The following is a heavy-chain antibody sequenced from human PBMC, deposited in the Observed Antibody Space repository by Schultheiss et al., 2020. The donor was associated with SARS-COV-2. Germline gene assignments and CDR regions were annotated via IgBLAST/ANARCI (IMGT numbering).Heavy chain of an antibody. CDR2: IFYSGGT. CDR1: GGSISSSSYY. CDR3: ARDTYYDYVWGSYRYLDY. V-gene: IGHV4-39*01. D-gene: IGHD3-16*02. Sequence: SQTLSLTCTVSGGSISSSSYYWGWIRQPPGKGLEWIGSIFYSGGTYYNPSLKSRVTTSADTSRNQFSLRLRSVTAADTAVYYCARDTYYDYVWGSYRYLDYWGQGTLVTVSS. J-gene: IGHJ4*02.